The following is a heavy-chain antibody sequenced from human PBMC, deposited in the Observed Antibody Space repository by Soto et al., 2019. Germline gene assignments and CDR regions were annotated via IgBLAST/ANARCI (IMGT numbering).Heavy chain of an antibody. J-gene: IGHJ4*02. CDR2: ISYSGNT. Sequence: SDTLSLTCTVSGGSLSSYHWSWIRQPPGKGLEWIGYISYSGNTNYNPSLKSRVTISVDTSKNQFSLKLSSVTAADTAVYYCARRGSGSYYDYWGQGTLVNVSS. V-gene: IGHV4-59*08. CDR3: ARRGSGSYYDY. CDR1: GGSLSSYH. D-gene: IGHD1-26*01.